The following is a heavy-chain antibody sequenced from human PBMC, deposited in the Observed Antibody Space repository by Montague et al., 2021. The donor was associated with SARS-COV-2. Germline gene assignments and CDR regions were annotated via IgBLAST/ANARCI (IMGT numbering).Heavy chain of an antibody. CDR1: GGSISSSSYY. CDR3: ASHYYPAINRGTRGLTWFDP. Sequence: SETLSLTCSVSGGSISSSSYYWGWIRQPPGKGLEWIGSIFYSGTTSYTGSLKSRVTLSVDTSKNQFSLKLNSVTAADTAVYTCASHYYPAINRGTRGLTWFDPWGQGILVTVSS. J-gene: IGHJ5*02. V-gene: IGHV4-39*01. D-gene: IGHD3-10*01. CDR2: IFYSGTT.